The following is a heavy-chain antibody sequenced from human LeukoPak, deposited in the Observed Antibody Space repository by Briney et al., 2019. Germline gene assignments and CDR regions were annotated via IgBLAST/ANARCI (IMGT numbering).Heavy chain of an antibody. CDR3: ATATDRQWLANSFDY. D-gene: IGHD6-19*01. CDR1: GYTLTELS. CDR2: FDPEDGET. Sequence: ASVKVSCKVSGYTLTELSMRWVRQAPGKGLEWMGGFDPEDGETIYAQKFQGRVTMTEDTSTDTAYMELSSLRSEDTAVYYCATATDRQWLANSFDYWGQGTLVTVSS. J-gene: IGHJ4*02. V-gene: IGHV1-24*01.